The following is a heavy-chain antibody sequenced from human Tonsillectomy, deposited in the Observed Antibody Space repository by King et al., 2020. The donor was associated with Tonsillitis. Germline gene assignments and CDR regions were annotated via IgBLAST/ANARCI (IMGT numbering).Heavy chain of an antibody. V-gene: IGHV3-20*01. Sequence: VQLVESGGGVVRPGGSLRLSCAASGFTFDDYGMSWVRQAPGKGLEWVSGINWNGGSTGYADSVKGRFTISRDNAKNSLYLQMNSLRAADTSLYHGARPYGDYWYFDLWGRGTLVTVSS. CDR2: INWNGGST. J-gene: IGHJ2*01. CDR3: ARPYGDYWYFDL. CDR1: GFTFDDYG. D-gene: IGHD4-17*01.